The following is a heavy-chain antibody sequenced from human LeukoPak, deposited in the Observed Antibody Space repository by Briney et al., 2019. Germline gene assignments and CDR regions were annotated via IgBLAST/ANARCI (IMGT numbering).Heavy chain of an antibody. V-gene: IGHV5-51*01. J-gene: IGHJ4*02. CDR2: IYPGDSDT. Sequence: GESLKISCKGSGYSFTSYWIGWVRQMPGKGLEWMGIIYPGDSDTRYSPSFQGQVTISADKSISTAYLQWSSLKASDTAMYYCAGQAYCGGDCYINFDYWGQGTLVTVSS. CDR1: GYSFTSYW. D-gene: IGHD2-21*02. CDR3: AGQAYCGGDCYINFDY.